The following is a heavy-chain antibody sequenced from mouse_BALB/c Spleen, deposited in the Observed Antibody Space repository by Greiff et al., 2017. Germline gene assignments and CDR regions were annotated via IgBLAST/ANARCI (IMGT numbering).Heavy chain of an antibody. CDR1: GFSLTSYG. J-gene: IGHJ4*01. CDR2: IWAGGST. D-gene: IGHD1-2*01. Sequence: VMLVESGPGLVAPSQSLSITCTVSGFSLTSYGVHWVRQPPGKGLEWLGVIWAGGSTNYNSALMSRLSISKDNSKSQVFLKMNSLQTDDTAMYYCARITTATLYAMDYWGQGTSVTVSS. V-gene: IGHV2-9*02. CDR3: ARITTATLYAMDY.